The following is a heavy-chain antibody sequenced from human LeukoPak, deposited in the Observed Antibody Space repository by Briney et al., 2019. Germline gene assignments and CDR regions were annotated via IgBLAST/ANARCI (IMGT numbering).Heavy chain of an antibody. Sequence: SETLSLTCAVYGGSFSGHYWSWIRQPPGKGLEWIGEINHSGSTNYSPSLKSRVTISVDTSKNQFSLKLSSVTAADTAVYYCARGGYDSSGYFKSPTYYFDYWGQGTLVTVSS. V-gene: IGHV4-34*01. D-gene: IGHD3-22*01. CDR3: ARGGYDSSGYFKSPTYYFDY. CDR1: GGSFSGHY. J-gene: IGHJ4*02. CDR2: INHSGST.